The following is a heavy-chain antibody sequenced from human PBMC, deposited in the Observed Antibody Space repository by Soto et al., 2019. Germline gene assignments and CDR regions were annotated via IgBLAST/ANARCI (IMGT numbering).Heavy chain of an antibody. Sequence: PSETLSLTCDVSSGSISSSNWWIWVRQPPGKGLEWIGEIYHSGSSNYNPSLKSRVSMSVDRSKNQFSLNLSSVTAADTAVYYCARVRRDYYYYYMDVWGKGTTVTVS. CDR2: IYHSGSS. J-gene: IGHJ6*03. D-gene: IGHD3-10*01. CDR1: SGSISSSNW. V-gene: IGHV4-4*02. CDR3: ARVRRDYYYYYMDV.